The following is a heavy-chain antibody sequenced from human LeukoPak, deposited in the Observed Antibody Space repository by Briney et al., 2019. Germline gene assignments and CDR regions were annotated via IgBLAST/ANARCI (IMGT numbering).Heavy chain of an antibody. D-gene: IGHD3-10*01. CDR3: AKGGWTATYFYYYYMDV. CDR2: ISSSSSYI. J-gene: IGHJ6*03. V-gene: IGHV3-21*04. CDR1: GFTFSSYS. Sequence: TPGGSLRLSCAASGFTFSSYSMNWVRQAPGKGLEWVSSISSSSSYIYYADSVKGRFTISRDNAKNSLYLQMNSLRAEDTAVYYCAKGGWTATYFYYYYMDVWGKGTTVTVSS.